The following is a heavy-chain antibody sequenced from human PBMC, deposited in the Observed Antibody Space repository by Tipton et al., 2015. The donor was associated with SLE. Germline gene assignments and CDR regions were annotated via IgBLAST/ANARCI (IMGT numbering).Heavy chain of an antibody. Sequence: TLSLNCTVSGGSLTNYYWNWIRQFPGKGLEWLGYISYSAKSYYKPSLKSRVTMSVDTSKNQFSLRLTSVIAADTAVYYCARSGGSSNFDPPGYWGQGTLVTVAS. CDR2: ISYSAKS. J-gene: IGHJ4*02. D-gene: IGHD4-11*01. CDR3: ARSGGSSNFDPPGY. CDR1: GGSLTNYY. V-gene: IGHV4-59*01.